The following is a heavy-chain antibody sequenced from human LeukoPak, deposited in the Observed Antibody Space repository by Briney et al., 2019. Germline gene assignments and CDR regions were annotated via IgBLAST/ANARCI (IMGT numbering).Heavy chain of an antibody. CDR3: ARLEYNWNTFDY. Sequence: ASVKVSCKASGYTFTGYYMHWVRQAPGQGLEWMGWINPNSGGTSYAQKFQGRVTMTRDTSISTAYMELSRLRSDDTAVYYCARLEYNWNTFDYWGQGTLVTVSS. CDR1: GYTFTGYY. J-gene: IGHJ4*02. V-gene: IGHV1-2*02. CDR2: INPNSGGT. D-gene: IGHD1/OR15-1a*01.